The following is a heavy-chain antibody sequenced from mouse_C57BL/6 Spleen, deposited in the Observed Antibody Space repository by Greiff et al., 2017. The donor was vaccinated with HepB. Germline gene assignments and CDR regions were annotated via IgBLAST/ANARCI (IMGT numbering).Heavy chain of an antibody. CDR3: ARGGYDYDVGDAMDY. D-gene: IGHD2-4*01. CDR2: ISYDGSN. V-gene: IGHV3-6*01. CDR1: GYSITSGYY. J-gene: IGHJ4*01. Sequence: EVQLVESGPGLVKPSQSLSLTCSVTGYSITSGYYWNWIRQFPGNKLEWMGYISYDGSNNYNPSLKNRISITRDTSKNQFFLKLHSVTTEDTATYYCARGGYDYDVGDAMDYWGQGTSVTVSS.